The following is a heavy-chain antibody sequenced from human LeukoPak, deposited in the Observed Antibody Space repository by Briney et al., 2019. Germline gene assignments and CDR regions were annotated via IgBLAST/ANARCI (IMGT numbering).Heavy chain of an antibody. CDR1: GFTVSSNY. CDR3: ARDLGAGEYTFDY. D-gene: IGHD3-10*01. V-gene: IGHV3-53*05. CDR2: IYSGGST. Sequence: GGSLRLSCAASGFTVSSNYMSWVRQAPGKGLEWVSVIYSGGSTYYADSVKGRFTISRDNSKNTLYLQMNSLRAEDTAVYYCARDLGAGEYTFDYWGQGTLVTVSS. J-gene: IGHJ4*02.